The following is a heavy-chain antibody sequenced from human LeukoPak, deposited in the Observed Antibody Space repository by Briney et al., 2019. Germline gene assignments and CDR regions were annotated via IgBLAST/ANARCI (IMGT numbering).Heavy chain of an antibody. Sequence: PGGSLRLSCAASGFTVSSSYMSWVRQAPGRGLEWVSVIYSGGSTYYADSVEGRFTISRDNSKNMLYLQMNSLRAEDTAVYYCARTIVVAGFTDYFDYWGQGTLVSVSS. J-gene: IGHJ4*02. CDR1: GFTVSSSY. CDR3: ARTIVVAGFTDYFDY. V-gene: IGHV3-53*01. D-gene: IGHD6-19*01. CDR2: IYSGGST.